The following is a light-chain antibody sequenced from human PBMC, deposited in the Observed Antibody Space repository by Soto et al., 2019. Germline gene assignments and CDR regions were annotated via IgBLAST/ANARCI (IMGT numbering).Light chain of an antibody. Sequence: EIVLTQSPATLSLSPGERATLSCRASQTFSSHLAWYQQKPGQAPRLLIYDASKRATGIPARFSGRGSGTDFNLTLSSLVPDDFAVFFCQQRTNWTPVITFGQGTRLEIK. J-gene: IGKJ5*01. CDR3: QQRTNWTPVIT. CDR1: QTFSSH. V-gene: IGKV3-11*01. CDR2: DAS.